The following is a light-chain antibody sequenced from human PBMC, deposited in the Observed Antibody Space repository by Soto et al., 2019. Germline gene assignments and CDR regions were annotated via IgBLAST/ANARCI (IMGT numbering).Light chain of an antibody. CDR3: EAYAGSNTYV. CDR1: SNDVGGYHY. V-gene: IGLV2-11*01. J-gene: IGLJ1*01. Sequence: LTQPRSVSGSPGQSVAISCTGTSNDVGGYHYVSWYQHHPGKAPKLVIYEVVHRPSGVPDRFSGSRSGNTASLTVSELQAADEADSFCEAYAGSNTYVFGSGTKVTGL. CDR2: EVV.